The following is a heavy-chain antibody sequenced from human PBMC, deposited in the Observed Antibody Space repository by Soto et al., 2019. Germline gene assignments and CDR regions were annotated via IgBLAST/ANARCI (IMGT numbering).Heavy chain of an antibody. CDR1: GGSISSGGYS. J-gene: IGHJ4*02. V-gene: IGHV4-30-2*01. CDR3: AIDRPDVHGSLRIFDS. Sequence: ASETLSLTCAVSGGSISSGGYSWNWIRQPPGKGLEWIGYIHHSGNTSYNPSLKSRVTISLDRSNNQFSLKLSSVTAADTAVYFCAIDRPDVHGSLRIFDSWGQGSLVTVSS. CDR2: IHHSGNT. D-gene: IGHD2-15*01.